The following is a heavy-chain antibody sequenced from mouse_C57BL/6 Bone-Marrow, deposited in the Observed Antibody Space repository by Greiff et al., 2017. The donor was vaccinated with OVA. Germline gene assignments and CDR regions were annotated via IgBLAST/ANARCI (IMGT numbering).Heavy chain of an antibody. CDR3: AREGRNWDDY. CDR1: GFTFSSYA. D-gene: IGHD4-1*01. J-gene: IGHJ2*01. CDR2: ISAGGSYT. V-gene: IGHV5-4*01. Sequence: EVMLVESGGGLVKPGGSLKLSCAASGFTFSSYAMSWVRQTPEKRLEWVATISAGGSYTYYPDNVKGRFTISRDNAKNNLYLQMSHLKSEDTAMYYCAREGRNWDDYWGQGTTLTVSS.